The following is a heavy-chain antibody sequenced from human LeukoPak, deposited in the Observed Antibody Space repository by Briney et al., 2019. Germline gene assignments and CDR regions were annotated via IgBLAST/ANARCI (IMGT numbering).Heavy chain of an antibody. Sequence: GGSLRLSCAASGFTFSSYAMSWVRQAPGKGLEWVSAISGSGGSIYYADSVKGRFTISRDNSKNTLYLQMNSLRAEDTAVYYCAKDFWSGYYIGYYYYYMDVWGKGTTVTVSS. J-gene: IGHJ6*03. CDR3: AKDFWSGYYIGYYYYYMDV. D-gene: IGHD3-3*01. CDR1: GFTFSSYA. CDR2: ISGSGGSI. V-gene: IGHV3-23*01.